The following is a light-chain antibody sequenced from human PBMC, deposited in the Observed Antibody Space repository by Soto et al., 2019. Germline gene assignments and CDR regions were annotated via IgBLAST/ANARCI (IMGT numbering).Light chain of an antibody. V-gene: IGLV4-69*01. CDR1: SGHSSYA. CDR2: LNSDGSH. Sequence: QLVLTQSPSASASLGASVKLTCTRSSGHSSYAIAWHQQQPEKGHRYLMKLNSDGSHSKGDGIPDRFSGSSSGAERYLTISGLQSEDEADYYCQTWVTGIYVFGTGTKVTVL. J-gene: IGLJ1*01. CDR3: QTWVTGIYV.